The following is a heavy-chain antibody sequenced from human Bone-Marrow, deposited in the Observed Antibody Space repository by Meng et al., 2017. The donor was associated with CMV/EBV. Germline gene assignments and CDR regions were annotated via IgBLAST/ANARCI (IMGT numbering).Heavy chain of an antibody. Sequence: CTGSGYSFTSYWISWVRQMPGKGLEWMGRIDPSDSYTNYSPSFQGHVTISADKSISTAYLQWSSLKASDTAMYYCARHSSSSWPLDYWGQGTLVTVSS. CDR2: IDPSDSYT. J-gene: IGHJ4*02. D-gene: IGHD6-13*01. V-gene: IGHV5-10-1*01. CDR1: GYSFTSYW. CDR3: ARHSSSSWPLDY.